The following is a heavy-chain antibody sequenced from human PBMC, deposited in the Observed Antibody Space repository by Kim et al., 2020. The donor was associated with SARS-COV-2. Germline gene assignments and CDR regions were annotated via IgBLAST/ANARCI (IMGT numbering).Heavy chain of an antibody. V-gene: IGHV3-23*01. CDR2: GDTT. CDR3: ANPRQPDY. Sequence: GDTTTYADSVKGRFTISRDNSKNTRYLQMSSLIAEDTAIYYCANPRQPDYWGQGTLVTVSS. D-gene: IGHD6-13*01. J-gene: IGHJ4*02.